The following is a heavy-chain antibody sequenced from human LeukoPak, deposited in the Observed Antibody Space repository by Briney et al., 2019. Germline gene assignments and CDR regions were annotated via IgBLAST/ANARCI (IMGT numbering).Heavy chain of an antibody. V-gene: IGHV3-48*03. CDR3: ARSYSGSYFPDS. CDR2: ISSSGSTI. D-gene: IGHD1-26*01. J-gene: IGHJ4*02. CDR1: GFTFSNYE. Sequence: GGSLRLSCAASGFTFSNYEMNWVRQAPGKGLEWVSYISSSGSTIYYADSVKGRFTISRDNAKNSLYLQMNSLSAEDTAVYYCARSYSGSYFPDSWGQGTLVTVSS.